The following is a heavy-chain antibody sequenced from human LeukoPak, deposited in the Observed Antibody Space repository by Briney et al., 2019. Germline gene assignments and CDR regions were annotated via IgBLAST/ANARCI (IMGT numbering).Heavy chain of an antibody. Sequence: ASVKVSCKASGYTFTGYYMHWVRQAPGQGLEWMGWINPNSGGTNYAQNFQGRVTTTRDTSISTAYMELSRLRSDDTAVYYCARVFGRQLPDYWGQGTLVTVSS. CDR2: INPNSGGT. CDR1: GYTFTGYY. V-gene: IGHV1-2*02. J-gene: IGHJ4*02. D-gene: IGHD3-16*01. CDR3: ARVFGRQLPDY.